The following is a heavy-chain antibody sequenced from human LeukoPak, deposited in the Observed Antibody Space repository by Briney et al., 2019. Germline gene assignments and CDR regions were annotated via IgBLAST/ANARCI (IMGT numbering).Heavy chain of an antibody. V-gene: IGHV3-9*01. J-gene: IGHJ6*03. CDR3: ARVPLLPYYYGSGSSDYYMDV. Sequence: PGRSLRLSCAASGFTFDNYAMHWVRQAPGKGLEWVSGIAWNSGTIDYADSVKGRFIISRDNAKNSLYLQMNSLRAEDTAVYYCARVPLLPYYYGSGSSDYYMDVWGKGTTVTVSS. CDR2: IAWNSGTI. D-gene: IGHD3-10*01. CDR1: GFTFDNYA.